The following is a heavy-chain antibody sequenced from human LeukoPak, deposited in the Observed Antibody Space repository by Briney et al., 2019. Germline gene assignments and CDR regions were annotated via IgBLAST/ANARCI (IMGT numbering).Heavy chain of an antibody. J-gene: IGHJ6*02. CDR1: GFTFSSYA. CDR2: ISGSYGTT. Sequence: GGSLRLSCAASGFTFSSYAMSWLRQAPGKGLGWVSSISGSYGTTYYADSVKGRFTISRDKSKNTLYLQMNSLKVEDTAVYYCARDRYYGSGKYYHGMDLWGQGTTVTVSS. V-gene: IGHV3-23*01. CDR3: ARDRYYGSGKYYHGMDL. D-gene: IGHD3-10*01.